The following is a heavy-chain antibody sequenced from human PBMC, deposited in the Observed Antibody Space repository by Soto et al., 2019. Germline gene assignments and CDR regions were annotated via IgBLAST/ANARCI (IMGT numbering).Heavy chain of an antibody. CDR3: ARHLYTNGWPNWFDP. V-gene: IGHV4-39*01. CDR2: IYYSGST. D-gene: IGHD6-19*01. CDR1: GGSVISDSYY. J-gene: IGHJ5*02. Sequence: QLQLQESGPGLVKPSETLSLTCTVSGGSVISDSYYWGWIRQPPGKGLEWIGSIYYSGSTHYNPSLKPLVTISVDTSRNHFSLKLSSVTAADSAMYYCARHLYTNGWPNWFDPWGPGTLVTVSS.